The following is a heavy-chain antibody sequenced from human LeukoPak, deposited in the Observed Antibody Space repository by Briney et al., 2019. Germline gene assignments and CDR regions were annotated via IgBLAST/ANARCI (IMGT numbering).Heavy chain of an antibody. Sequence: GSLRLSCAASGFTFSSYAMSWVRQAPGKGLEWIGEINHSGSTNYNPSLKSRVTISVDTSKNQFSLKLSSVTAADTAVYYCARTDYDFWSGYFQSGGFDYWGQGTLVTVSS. V-gene: IGHV4-34*01. J-gene: IGHJ4*02. CDR2: INHSGST. CDR3: ARTDYDFWSGYFQSGGFDY. D-gene: IGHD3-3*01. CDR1: GFTFSSYA.